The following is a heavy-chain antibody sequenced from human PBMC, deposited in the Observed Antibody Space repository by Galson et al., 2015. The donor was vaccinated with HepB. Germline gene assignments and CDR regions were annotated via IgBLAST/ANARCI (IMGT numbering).Heavy chain of an antibody. D-gene: IGHD2-21*01. CDR1: GFTFSSYA. CDR3: AKGNSYDIVVYPS. V-gene: IGHV3-23*01. J-gene: IGHJ5*02. CDR2: ISGSGSGGRT. Sequence: SLRLSCAASGFTFSSYAMNWVRQAPGKGLEWVSSISGSGSGGRTYYADSVKGRFTISRDDSKNTLYLQMNSLRAEDTAIYYCAKGNSYDIVVYPSWAQGTL.